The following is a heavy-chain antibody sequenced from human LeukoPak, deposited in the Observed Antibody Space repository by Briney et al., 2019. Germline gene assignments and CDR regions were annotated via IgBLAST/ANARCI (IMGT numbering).Heavy chain of an antibody. J-gene: IGHJ4*02. Sequence: GGSLRLSCAGSGFTFSNYAMNWVRQAPGKGLEWVSVISGSGGTTYYADSVKGRFTISRDNSKNTLYVQMNDLRAEDTALYYCAKDLVGHYGDDTARCWGQGTLVTVSS. V-gene: IGHV3-23*01. CDR3: AKDLVGHYGDDTARC. D-gene: IGHD4-17*01. CDR2: ISGSGGTT. CDR1: GFTFSNYA.